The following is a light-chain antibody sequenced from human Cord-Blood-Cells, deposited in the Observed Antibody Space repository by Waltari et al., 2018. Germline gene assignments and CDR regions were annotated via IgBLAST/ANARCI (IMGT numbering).Light chain of an antibody. CDR3: AACDDSLNGYV. Sequence: QSVLTQPPSASGTPGQRVTISCSGSSSNIGSNTVNWYQQLPGTAPKLLIYSNHKRPSGVPARFSGSKSVTSASLAISGLQSEDEADYYCAACDDSLNGYVFGTGTKVTVL. J-gene: IGLJ1*01. CDR2: SNH. CDR1: SSNIGSNT. V-gene: IGLV1-44*01.